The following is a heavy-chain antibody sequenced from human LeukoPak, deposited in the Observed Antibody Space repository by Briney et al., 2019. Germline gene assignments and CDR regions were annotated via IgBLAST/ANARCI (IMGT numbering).Heavy chain of an antibody. J-gene: IGHJ4*02. Sequence: PSETLSLTCTVSGGSITSYFHYWAWIRQSPGKGLEWIGSIHHSEGASYNPSLRSRVTISVDASKNQLSLNLYSVTGADTAAYYCARHIRAFCSGDTCYDCWGQGTLVTVSS. D-gene: IGHD2-15*01. V-gene: IGHV4-39*01. CDR1: GGSITSYFHY. CDR3: ARHIRAFCSGDTCYDC. CDR2: IHHSEGA.